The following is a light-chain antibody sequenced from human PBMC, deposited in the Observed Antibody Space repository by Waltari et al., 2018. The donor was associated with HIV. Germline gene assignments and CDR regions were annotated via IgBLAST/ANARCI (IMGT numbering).Light chain of an antibody. Sequence: QSALTQPPSASGSPGQSVTISCTGTSSDVGGYDCDSWYQRHPGKVPKFMIYWVSQRPSGVPDHFFDSKSANTASLSVSGLQPEDAADSFCSSYAGGYSHVVFGGGTKLTVL. CDR3: SSYAGGYSHVV. CDR2: WVS. CDR1: SSDVGGYDC. J-gene: IGLJ2*01. V-gene: IGLV2-8*01.